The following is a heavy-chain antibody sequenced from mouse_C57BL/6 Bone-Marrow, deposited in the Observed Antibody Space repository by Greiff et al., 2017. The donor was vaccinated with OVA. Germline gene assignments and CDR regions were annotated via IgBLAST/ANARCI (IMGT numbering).Heavy chain of an antibody. J-gene: IGHJ2*01. D-gene: IGHD2-1*01. V-gene: IGHV14-4*01. CDR2: IDPENGDT. CDR3: TSYGNFDY. CDR1: GFNITDDY. Sequence: VQLQQSGAELVRPGASVKLSCTASGFNITDDYMHWVKQRPEQGLEWIGWIDPENGDTEYASKFQGKATITADTSSNTAYLQLSSLTSEDTAVYYCTSYGNFDYWGQGTTLTGSS.